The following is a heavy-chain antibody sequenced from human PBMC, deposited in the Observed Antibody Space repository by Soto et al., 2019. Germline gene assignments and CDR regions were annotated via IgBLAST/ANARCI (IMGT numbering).Heavy chain of an antibody. V-gene: IGHV3-30*18. CDR3: AKDVGQQLVLNYGMDV. CDR1: GFTFRSFG. D-gene: IGHD6-13*01. J-gene: IGHJ6*02. Sequence: QVQLVESGGGVIQPGTSLSLSCASSGFTFRSFGMYWVRQAPGKGLEWVAVVSYDGNHKYYADSVKGRFTVSRDNAKNMVYLQMNSLGGEDTAVYYCAKDVGQQLVLNYGMDVWGQGTTVTVSS. CDR2: VSYDGNHK.